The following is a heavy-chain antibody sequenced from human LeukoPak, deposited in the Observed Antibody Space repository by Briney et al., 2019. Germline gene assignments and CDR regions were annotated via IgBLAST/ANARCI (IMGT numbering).Heavy chain of an antibody. D-gene: IGHD6-13*01. CDR3: ARGRWHPSVRVDY. CDR2: INHSGST. CDR1: GGSISSGGYY. V-gene: IGHV4-39*07. J-gene: IGHJ4*02. Sequence: SETLSLTCTVSGGSISSGGYYWSWIRQHPGKGLEWIGEINHSGSTNYNPSLKSRVTISVDTSKNQFSLKLNSVTAADTAVYYCARGRWHPSVRVDYWGQGTLVTVSS.